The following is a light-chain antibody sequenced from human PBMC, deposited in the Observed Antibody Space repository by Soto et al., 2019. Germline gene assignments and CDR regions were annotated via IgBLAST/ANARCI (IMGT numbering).Light chain of an antibody. CDR2: GAS. CDR1: QSVSNNY. V-gene: IGKV3-20*01. J-gene: IGKJ1*01. CDR3: QQYGSSGT. Sequence: ESVLTQSPGTLSLSPGSRSTLPCRASQSVSNNYLAWYQQKPGQAPRLLIYGASNRATGIPDRFSGSASGTDFTLTISRLEPEDFAVYYCQQYGSSGTFGQGTKVDIK.